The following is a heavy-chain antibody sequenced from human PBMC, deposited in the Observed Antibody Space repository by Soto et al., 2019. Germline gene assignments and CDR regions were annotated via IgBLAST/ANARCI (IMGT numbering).Heavy chain of an antibody. J-gene: IGHJ6*02. Sequence: EVQLVESGGGLVQPGGSLRLSCAASGLIFSDYHMDWVRQAPGKGLEWVGRIRRKANSYTTEYAASVKGRFTISRDHSKTSLYLQMNRLKSEDTAVYYCAMLGGWSGGSSGMDVWGQGTTVTVSS. D-gene: IGHD6-19*01. CDR1: GLIFSDYH. V-gene: IGHV3-72*01. CDR2: IRRKANSYTT. CDR3: AMLGGWSGGSSGMDV.